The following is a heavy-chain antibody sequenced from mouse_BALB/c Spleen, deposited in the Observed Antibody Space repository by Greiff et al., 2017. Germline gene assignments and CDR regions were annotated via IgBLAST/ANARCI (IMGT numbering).Heavy chain of an antibody. V-gene: IGHV3-2*02. CDR2: ISYSGST. CDR3: ARSTTATGFAY. J-gene: IGHJ3*01. Sequence: EVQLQQSGPGLVKPSQSLSLTCTVTGYSITSDYAWHWIRQFPGNKLEWMGYISYSGSTSYNPSLKSRISITRDTSKNQFFLQLNSVTTEDTATYYCARSTTATGFAYWGQGTLVTVSA. D-gene: IGHD1-2*01. CDR1: GYSITSDYA.